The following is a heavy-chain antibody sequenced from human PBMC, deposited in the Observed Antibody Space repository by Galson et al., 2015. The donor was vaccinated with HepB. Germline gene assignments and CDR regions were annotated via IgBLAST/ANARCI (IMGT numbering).Heavy chain of an antibody. V-gene: IGHV1-3*01. D-gene: IGHD2-2*01. CDR2: INAGNGNT. CDR3: ARPVVPAAIGWFDP. CDR1: GYTFTSYA. Sequence: SVKVYCKASGYTFTSYAMHWVRQAPGQRLEWMGWINAGNGNTKYSQKFQGRVTITRDTSASTAYMELSSLRSEDTAVYYCARPVVPAAIGWFDPWGQGTLVTVSS. J-gene: IGHJ5*02.